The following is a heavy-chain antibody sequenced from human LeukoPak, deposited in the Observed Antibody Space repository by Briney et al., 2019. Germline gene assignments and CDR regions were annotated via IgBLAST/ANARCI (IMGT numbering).Heavy chain of an antibody. CDR1: GFTFSSYA. CDR3: ARDAEGIDAFDI. Sequence: GGSLRLSCAASGFTFSSYAMSWVRQAPGKGLEWVSVIYSGGSTYYADSVKGRFTISRDNSKNTLYFRMNSLRAEDTAVYYCARDAEGIDAFDIWGQGTMVTVSS. V-gene: IGHV3-66*01. J-gene: IGHJ3*02. CDR2: IYSGGST.